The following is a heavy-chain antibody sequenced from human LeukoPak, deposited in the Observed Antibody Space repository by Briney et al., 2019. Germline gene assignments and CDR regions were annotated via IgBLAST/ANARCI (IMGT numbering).Heavy chain of an antibody. CDR3: AKDGDTAMGSRTPDLESYYFDY. Sequence: GSLRLSCAASGFTFSSYGMHWVRQAPGKGLEWVAVISYDGSNKYYADSVEGRFTISRDNSKNTLYLQMNSLRAEDTAVYYCAKDGDTAMGSRTPDLESYYFDYWGQGTLVTVSS. CDR2: ISYDGSNK. D-gene: IGHD5-18*01. CDR1: GFTFSSYG. J-gene: IGHJ4*02. V-gene: IGHV3-30*18.